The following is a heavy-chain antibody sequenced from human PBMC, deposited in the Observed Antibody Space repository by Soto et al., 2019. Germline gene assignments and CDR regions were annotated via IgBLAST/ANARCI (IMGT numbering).Heavy chain of an antibody. D-gene: IGHD2-21*02. CDR2: IYWDDDK. CDR3: THSRCGGDCLQSYSSHYSYGMDV. CDR1: GFSLSTGGVG. J-gene: IGHJ6*02. Sequence: QITLMESGPTLVKPTQTLTLTCTFSGFSLSTGGVGVGWIRQPPGKALEWLALIYWDDDKRYSPSLRSRLTLTKDTSKNQVVLTMTNRDPVDTATYYCTHSRCGGDCLQSYSSHYSYGMDVWGQGTTVTVSS. V-gene: IGHV2-5*02.